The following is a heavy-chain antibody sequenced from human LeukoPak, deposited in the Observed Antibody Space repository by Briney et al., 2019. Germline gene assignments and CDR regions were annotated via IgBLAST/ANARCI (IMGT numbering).Heavy chain of an antibody. D-gene: IGHD5-24*01. CDR2: INHSGST. CDR1: GGSFSGYY. Sequence: LETLSLTCAVYGGSFSGYYWSWIRQPPVKGLEWIGEINHSGSTNYNPSLKSRVTISVDTSKNQFSLKLSSVTAADTAVYYCARGAMADYYYGMDVWGQGTTVTVSS. CDR3: ARGAMADYYYGMDV. V-gene: IGHV4-34*01. J-gene: IGHJ6*02.